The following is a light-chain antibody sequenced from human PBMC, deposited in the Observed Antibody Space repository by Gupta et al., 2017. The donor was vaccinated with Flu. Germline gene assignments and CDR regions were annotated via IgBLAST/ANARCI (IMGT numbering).Light chain of an antibody. CDR1: NSNIGNNF. CDR2: DNN. Sequence: QKVTISCSGSNSNIGNNFVSWYQQLPGTAPNLLIYDNNKRPSGIPDRFSGSKSGTSATLGITGLQTGDEADYYCATWDNNLRGVFGGGTKLTVL. CDR3: ATWDNNLRGV. V-gene: IGLV1-51*01. J-gene: IGLJ3*02.